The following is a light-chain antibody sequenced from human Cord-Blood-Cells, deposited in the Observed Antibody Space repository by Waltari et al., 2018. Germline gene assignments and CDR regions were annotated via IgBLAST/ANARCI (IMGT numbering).Light chain of an antibody. Sequence: DIVITKSPDSLAVSLGERATINCKSAQRVLYSSNNKNYLAWYQQKPGQPPKLLIYWASTRESGVPDRFSGSGSGTDFTLTISSLQAEDVAVYYCQQYYSTPFTFGPGTKVDIK. CDR2: WAS. CDR1: QRVLYSSNNKNY. V-gene: IGKV4-1*01. J-gene: IGKJ3*01. CDR3: QQYYSTPFT.